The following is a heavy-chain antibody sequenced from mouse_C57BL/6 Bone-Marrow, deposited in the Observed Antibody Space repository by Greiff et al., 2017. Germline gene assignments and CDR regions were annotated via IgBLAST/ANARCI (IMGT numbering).Heavy chain of an antibody. CDR1: GFSLTSYG. J-gene: IGHJ4*01. D-gene: IGHD1-1*01. Sequence: QVHVKQSGPGLVQPSQSLSITCTVSGFSLTSYGVHWVRQSPGKGLEWLGGIWRGGSTDYNAAFMSSLSLTKDNSKSQVFFKMNSLQADDTAIYYCAPHYYGSSPYYYAMDYWGQGTSVTVSS. V-gene: IGHV2-5*01. CDR2: IWRGGST. CDR3: APHYYGSSPYYYAMDY.